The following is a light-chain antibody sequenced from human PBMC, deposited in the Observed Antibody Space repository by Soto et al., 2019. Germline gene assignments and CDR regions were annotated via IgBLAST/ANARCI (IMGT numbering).Light chain of an antibody. Sequence: EIVLTQSPGTLSLSPGERATLSCRASQSVSSNYLAWYRQKPGQAPTLLIYDASSRAIGIPDRFSGSGSGTDFTLTISRLEPEDFAVYYWQQYGSSPGTFGQGTKVEIK. CDR3: QQYGSSPGT. CDR2: DAS. CDR1: QSVSSNY. J-gene: IGKJ1*01. V-gene: IGKV3-20*01.